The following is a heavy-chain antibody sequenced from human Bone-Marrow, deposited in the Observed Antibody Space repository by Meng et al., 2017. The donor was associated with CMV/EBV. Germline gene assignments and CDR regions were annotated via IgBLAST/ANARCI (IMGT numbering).Heavy chain of an antibody. D-gene: IGHD2-2*01. Sequence: EGSLRLSCAASGFTFSSYGMHWVRQAPGKGLEWVAVIWYDGSNKYYADSVKGRFTIARDNAKNSLYLQMNSLRAEDTAVYYCAREGYCSSTSCLNWFDPWGQGTLVTVSS. CDR1: GFTFSSYG. CDR2: IWYDGSNK. J-gene: IGHJ5*02. V-gene: IGHV3-33*01. CDR3: AREGYCSSTSCLNWFDP.